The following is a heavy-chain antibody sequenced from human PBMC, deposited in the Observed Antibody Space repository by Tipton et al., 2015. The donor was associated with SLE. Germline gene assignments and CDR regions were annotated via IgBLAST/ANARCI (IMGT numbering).Heavy chain of an antibody. CDR1: GGSISGHY. J-gene: IGHJ6*03. CDR3: ARDQGVLGRGGYQYYMDV. CDR2: IFYSGST. V-gene: IGHV4-59*11. D-gene: IGHD3-16*01. Sequence: TLSLTCTVSGGSISGHYWSWLRQPPGKGLEWIGNIFYSGSTNYSPSLKSRVTVSVDTSKNQFSLKLSSVTAADTAVYYCARDQGVLGRGGYQYYMDVWGKGTTVTVSS.